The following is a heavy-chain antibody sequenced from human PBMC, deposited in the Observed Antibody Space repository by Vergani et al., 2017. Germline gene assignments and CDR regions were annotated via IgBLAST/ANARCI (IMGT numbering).Heavy chain of an antibody. CDR1: GGSISSYY. CDR3: ARDRRIAAAGTEYYYYYYGMDV. V-gene: IGHV4-59*01. CDR2: IYYSGST. D-gene: IGHD6-13*01. J-gene: IGHJ6*02. Sequence: QVQLQESGPGLVKPSETLSLTCTGSGGSISSYYWSWIRQPPGKGLEWIGYIYYSGSTNYNPSLKSRVTISVDTSKNQFSLKLSSVTAADTAVYYCARDRRIAAAGTEYYYYYYGMDVWGQGTTVTVSS.